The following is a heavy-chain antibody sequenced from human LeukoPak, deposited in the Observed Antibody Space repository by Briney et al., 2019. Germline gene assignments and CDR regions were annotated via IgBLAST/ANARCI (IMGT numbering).Heavy chain of an antibody. CDR2: ISGSGGNT. V-gene: IGHV3-23*01. CDR3: AKSDDILTDYPYGMDV. J-gene: IGHJ6*04. CDR1: GFTFNSYA. D-gene: IGHD3-9*01. Sequence: GGSLRLSCAASGFTFNSYAMSWVRQAPGKGLEWVSAISGSGGNTYYADSVKGRFTISGDNSKNTLYLQMNSLRAEDTAVYYCAKSDDILTDYPYGMDVWGKGTTVTVSS.